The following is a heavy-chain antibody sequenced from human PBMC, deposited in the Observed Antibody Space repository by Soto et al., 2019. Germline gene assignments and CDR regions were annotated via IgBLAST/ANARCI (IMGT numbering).Heavy chain of an antibody. CDR1: GFTFSLYG. CDR2: ISYEGRKK. D-gene: IGHD4-4*01. Sequence: QVQLVESGGDVVQPGGSLRLSCAVSGFTFSLYGMHWVRQAPGRGLGWVAFISYEGRKKYYAHSVKARFTISRDNSKNTLSLQMESLRPEDTAVYYCAKGRDSTLLRWQYFDNWGQGTQVTVSS. V-gene: IGHV3-30*18. CDR3: AKGRDSTLLRWQYFDN. J-gene: IGHJ4*02.